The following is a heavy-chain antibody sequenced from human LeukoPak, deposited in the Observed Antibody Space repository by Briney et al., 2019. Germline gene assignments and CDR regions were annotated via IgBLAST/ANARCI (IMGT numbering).Heavy chain of an antibody. Sequence: PSETLSLTCTVSGGSISSSSYYWGWIRQPPGKGLEWIGSIYYSGSTYYNPSLKSRVTISVDTSKNQFSLKLSSVTAADAAVYYCASRSRSGYYFSYWGQGTLVTVSS. CDR1: GGSISSSSYY. CDR3: ASRSRSGYYFSY. CDR2: IYYSGST. D-gene: IGHD3-3*01. V-gene: IGHV4-39*01. J-gene: IGHJ4*02.